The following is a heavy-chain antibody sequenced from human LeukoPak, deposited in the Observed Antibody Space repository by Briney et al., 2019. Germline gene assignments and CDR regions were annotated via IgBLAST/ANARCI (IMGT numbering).Heavy chain of an antibody. J-gene: IGHJ4*02. Sequence: GGSLRLSCAASGFTLSSYAMHWVRQAPGKGLEWLAFISNDGSSKYYADSVKGRFTISRDNAKKSLYLQMNSLRAEDTALYHCARDGSGWFSDSWGQGTLVTVSS. CDR3: ARDGSGWFSDS. D-gene: IGHD6-19*01. CDR2: ISNDGSSK. V-gene: IGHV3-30*04. CDR1: GFTLSSYA.